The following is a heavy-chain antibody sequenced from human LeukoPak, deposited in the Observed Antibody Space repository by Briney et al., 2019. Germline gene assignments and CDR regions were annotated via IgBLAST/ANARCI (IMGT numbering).Heavy chain of an antibody. Sequence: PGGSLRLSCAASGFTFSSYSMNWVRQAPGKGLEWVSYISSSSSTIYYADSVKGRFTISRDNAKNSLYLQVNSLRAEDTAVYYCARASITIFGVALYYMDVWGKGTTVTVSS. V-gene: IGHV3-48*04. J-gene: IGHJ6*03. D-gene: IGHD3-3*01. CDR2: ISSSSSTI. CDR1: GFTFSSYS. CDR3: ARASITIFGVALYYMDV.